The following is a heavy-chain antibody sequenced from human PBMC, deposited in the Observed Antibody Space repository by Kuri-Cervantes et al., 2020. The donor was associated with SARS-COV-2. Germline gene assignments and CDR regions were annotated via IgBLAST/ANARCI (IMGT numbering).Heavy chain of an antibody. Sequence: GGSLRLSCTASGFTFGNYAMSWVRQAPGKGLEWVSSISSSSSYIYYADSVKGRFTISRDNAKNSLYLQMNSLRAEDTAVYYCASAAAGGFDYWGQGTLVTVSS. D-gene: IGHD6-13*01. CDR1: GFTFGNYA. J-gene: IGHJ4*01. CDR2: ISSSSSYI. CDR3: ASAAAGGFDY. V-gene: IGHV3-21*01.